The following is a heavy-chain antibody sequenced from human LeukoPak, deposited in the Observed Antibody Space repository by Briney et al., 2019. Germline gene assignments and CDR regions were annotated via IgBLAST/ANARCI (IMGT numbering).Heavy chain of an antibody. V-gene: IGHV1-46*01. Sequence: ASVKVSCKASGYTFTSYYMHWVRQAPGQGLEWMGIINPSGGSTSYAQKFQGRVTMTRDTSTSTVYMELSSLRSEDTAVYYCARDSGGIVVVPAAIGVDYWGQGTLVTVS. D-gene: IGHD2-2*01. CDR2: INPSGGST. J-gene: IGHJ4*02. CDR1: GYTFTSYY. CDR3: ARDSGGIVVVPAAIGVDY.